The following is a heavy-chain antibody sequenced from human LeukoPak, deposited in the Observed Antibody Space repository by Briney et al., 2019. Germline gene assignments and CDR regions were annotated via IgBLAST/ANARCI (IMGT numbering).Heavy chain of an antibody. CDR3: ARDWDDVSSSWSYFDY. CDR2: ISYDGSNK. V-gene: IGHV3-30*04. D-gene: IGHD6-13*01. Sequence: GRSLRLSCAASAFTFSSYAMHWVRQAPGKGLEWVAVISYDGSNKYYADSVKGRFTISRDNSKNTLYLQMNSLRAEDTAVYYCARDWDDVSSSWSYFDYWGQGTLVTVSS. CDR1: AFTFSSYA. J-gene: IGHJ4*02.